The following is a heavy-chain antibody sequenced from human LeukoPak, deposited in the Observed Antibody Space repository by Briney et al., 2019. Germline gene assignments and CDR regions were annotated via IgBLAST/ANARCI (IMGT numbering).Heavy chain of an antibody. CDR2: ISGYNGNT. Sequence: ASVKVSCKASGYTFTGYYMHWVRQAPGQGLEWMGWISGYNGNTNYPQKFQGRVTMTTDTSTNTAYMELRDLRSDDTAVYYCARDETTYCTTASCFRSTFEYWGQGSLVTVSS. CDR3: ARDETTYCTTASCFRSTFEY. V-gene: IGHV1-18*04. J-gene: IGHJ4*02. D-gene: IGHD2-2*01. CDR1: GYTFTGYY.